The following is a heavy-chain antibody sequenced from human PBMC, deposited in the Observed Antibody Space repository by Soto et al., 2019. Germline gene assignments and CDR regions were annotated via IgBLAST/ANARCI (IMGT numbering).Heavy chain of an antibody. J-gene: IGHJ4*02. CDR1: GYTFTSYG. CDR3: ARQDYYDSSGYRADLDY. Sequence: QVQLVQSGAEVKKPGASVKVSCKASGYTFTSYGISWVRQAPGQGFEWMGWISAYNGNTNYAQKLQGRVTMTTDTSTSTAYMELRSLRSDDTAVYYCARQDYYDSSGYRADLDYWGQGTLVTVSS. D-gene: IGHD3-22*01. V-gene: IGHV1-18*01. CDR2: ISAYNGNT.